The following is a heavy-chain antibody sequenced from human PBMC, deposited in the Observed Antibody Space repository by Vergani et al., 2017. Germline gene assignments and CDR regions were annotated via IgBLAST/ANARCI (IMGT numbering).Heavy chain of an antibody. CDR2: ISAYNGNT. CDR1: GYTFTSYG. V-gene: IGHV1-18*01. D-gene: IGHD3-3*01. Sequence: QVQLVQSGAEVKKPGASVKVSCKASGYTFTSYGISWVRQAPGKGLEWMGWISAYNGNTNYAQKLQGRVTMTTDTSTSTAYMELRSLRSDDTAVYYCARRRDDFWSGYFSDYYMDVWGKGTTVTVSS. J-gene: IGHJ6*03. CDR3: ARRRDDFWSGYFSDYYMDV.